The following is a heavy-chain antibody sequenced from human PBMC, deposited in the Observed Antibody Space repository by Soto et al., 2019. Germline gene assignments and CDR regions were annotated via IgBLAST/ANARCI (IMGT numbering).Heavy chain of an antibody. Sequence: EVQLVEFGGGLVQPGGSLRLSCAASGFTFSSYSMNWVRQAPGKGLEWVSYISSSSGPIYYADSVTGRFPISRDNAKNSLYLQMNSLRAEYTAVYYCARGWFGGVASIRGDNWGQGTLVTVSS. D-gene: IGHD3-16*01. CDR3: ARGWFGGVASIRGDN. CDR1: GFTFSSYS. J-gene: IGHJ4*02. CDR2: ISSSSGPI. V-gene: IGHV3-48*01.